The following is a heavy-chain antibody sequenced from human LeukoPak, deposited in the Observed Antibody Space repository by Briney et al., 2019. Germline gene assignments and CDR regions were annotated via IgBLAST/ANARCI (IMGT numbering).Heavy chain of an antibody. CDR1: GFTFDAYG. V-gene: IGHV3-20*04. Sequence: PGGTLRLSCAASGFTFDAYGMSWVRQVPGQGLEWVSHITGSGGSTAHADSVKGRFTISRDNAKKSLYLQMNSLLGGDTAGYYCSKGSKLVVITRYHYMAVWGKGPTVT. J-gene: IGHJ6*03. CDR2: ITGSGGST. D-gene: IGHD3-22*01. CDR3: SKGSKLVVITRYHYMAV.